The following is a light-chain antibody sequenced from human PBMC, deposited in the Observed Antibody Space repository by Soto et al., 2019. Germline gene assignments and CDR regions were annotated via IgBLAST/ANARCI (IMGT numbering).Light chain of an antibody. CDR3: QQLHSYPIT. J-gene: IGKJ5*01. CDR2: GAS. Sequence: DIQLTQSPSFLSASVGDRVTISCRARQGMNTYVAWYQQKPGKAPKLLIYGASTLHTGVPSRFSGSESGAEFTLTISSLQPEDFATYYCQQLHSYPITFGQGTRLEIK. CDR1: QGMNTY. V-gene: IGKV1-9*01.